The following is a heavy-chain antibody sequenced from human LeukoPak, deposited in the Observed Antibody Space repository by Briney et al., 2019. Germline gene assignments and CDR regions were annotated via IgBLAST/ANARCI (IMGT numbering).Heavy chain of an antibody. CDR1: GFTFTSSA. V-gene: IGHV1-58*01. Sequence: SVKVSCKASGFTFTSSAVQWVRQARGQRLEWIGWIVVGSGNTNYAQKFQERVTITRDMSTSTAYMELSSLRSEDTAVYYCAADSPPRRGPGYWGQGTLVTVSS. J-gene: IGHJ4*02. CDR3: AADSPPRRGPGY. D-gene: IGHD3-10*01. CDR2: IVVGSGNT.